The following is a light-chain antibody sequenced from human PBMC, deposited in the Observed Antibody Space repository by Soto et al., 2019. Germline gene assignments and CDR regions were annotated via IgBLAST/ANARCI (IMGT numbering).Light chain of an antibody. CDR2: DAS. J-gene: IGKJ2*01. CDR3: QQYDNLPPV. CDR1: QDISNY. Sequence: DIQMTQSPSFLSASVGDRVTITCQASQDISNYLNWYQQKPGKAPKLLIYDASNLETGVPSRFSGSGSGTDFTFTISSLQPEDIATYYCQQYDNLPPVFGQGTKLEIK. V-gene: IGKV1-33*01.